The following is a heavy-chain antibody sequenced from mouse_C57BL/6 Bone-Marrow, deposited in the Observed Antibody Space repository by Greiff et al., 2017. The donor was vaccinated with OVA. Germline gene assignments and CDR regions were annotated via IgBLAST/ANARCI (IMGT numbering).Heavy chain of an antibody. J-gene: IGHJ2*01. V-gene: IGHV1-64*01. CDR3: AIGEFCYGNLYYCDS. D-gene: IGHD2-1*01. CDR2: IHPNSGST. Sequence: QVQLQQSGAELVKPGASVKLSCKASGYTFTSYWMHWVKQRPGQGLEWIGMIHPNSGSTNYNEKFKSKATLTVYKSSSTAYMQLSSLTSEDSAVYYCAIGEFCYGNLYYCDSWGQGTTLTVSS. CDR1: GYTFTSYW.